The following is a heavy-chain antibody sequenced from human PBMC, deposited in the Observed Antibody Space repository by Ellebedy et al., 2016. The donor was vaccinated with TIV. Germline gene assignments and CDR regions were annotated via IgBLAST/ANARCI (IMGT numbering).Heavy chain of an antibody. J-gene: IGHJ6*02. V-gene: IGHV4-59*01. CDR2: FYHNGST. CDR3: ARAQYYYDSSGYYGYGAYYYYGMDV. CDR1: GGSISTYY. D-gene: IGHD3-22*01. Sequence: SETLSLTCTVSGGSISTYYWSWIRQPPGKRLEWIGCFYHNGSTNYNPSLKSRVTISVDTSKNPFSLKLSSVTAADTAVYYCARAQYYYDSSGYYGYGAYYYYGMDVWGQGTTVTVSS.